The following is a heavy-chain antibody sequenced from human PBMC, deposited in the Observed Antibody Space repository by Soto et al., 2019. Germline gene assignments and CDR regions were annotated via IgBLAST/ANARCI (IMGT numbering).Heavy chain of an antibody. V-gene: IGHV1-18*01. CDR2: ISAYNGNT. J-gene: IGHJ4*02. D-gene: IGHD2-2*01. CDR1: GYTFTSYG. Sequence: QVQLVQSGAEVKKPGASVKVSCKASGYTFTSYGISWVRQAPGQGLEWMGWISAYNGNTNYAQKLQGRVTITTDTSTSTAYMEVRSLRSDDTAVYYCARDLRSTAAASTSVFWGQGTLVTVSS. CDR3: ARDLRSTAAASTSVF.